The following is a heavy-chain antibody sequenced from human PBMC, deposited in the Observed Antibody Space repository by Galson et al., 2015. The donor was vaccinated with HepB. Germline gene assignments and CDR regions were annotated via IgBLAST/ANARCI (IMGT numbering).Heavy chain of an antibody. D-gene: IGHD6-13*01. CDR3: AKGGGSSSWGGWGY. V-gene: IGHV3-23*01. CDR1: GFTFSSYA. Sequence: SLRLSCAASGFTFSSYAMSWVRQAPGKGLEWVAAISGSGGSTYYAVSVKGRFTISRDNSKNTLYLQMNSLRAEDTAVYYCAKGGGSSSWGGWGYWGQGTLVTVSS. J-gene: IGHJ4*02. CDR2: ISGSGGST.